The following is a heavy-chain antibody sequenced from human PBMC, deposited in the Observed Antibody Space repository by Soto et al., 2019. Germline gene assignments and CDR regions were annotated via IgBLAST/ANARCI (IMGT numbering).Heavy chain of an antibody. Sequence: QVQLQESGPGLVKPSQTLSLTCTVSGGSISSGGYYWSWIRQHPGKGLEWIGYIYYSGSTYYNPSLKSRVTISVDTAKNQFSLKLSSVTAADTAVYYCARGVTMVRGVIHTPYFDYWGQGTLVTVSS. CDR3: ARGVTMVRGVIHTPYFDY. D-gene: IGHD3-10*01. CDR2: IYYSGST. J-gene: IGHJ4*02. CDR1: GGSISSGGYY. V-gene: IGHV4-31*03.